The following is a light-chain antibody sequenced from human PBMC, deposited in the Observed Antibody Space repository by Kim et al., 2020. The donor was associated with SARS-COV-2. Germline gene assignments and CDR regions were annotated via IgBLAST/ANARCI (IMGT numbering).Light chain of an antibody. CDR1: HSIGRW. CDR2: DAS. V-gene: IGKV1-5*01. Sequence: ESLGDRVTIPCRASHSIGRWLAWYQQRPGRAHKLLISDASSLEGGVPSRFSGSGSGTEFTLTITGLQPGDFATYYCQQYYNASLTFGGGTKVDIK. J-gene: IGKJ4*01. CDR3: QQYYNASLT.